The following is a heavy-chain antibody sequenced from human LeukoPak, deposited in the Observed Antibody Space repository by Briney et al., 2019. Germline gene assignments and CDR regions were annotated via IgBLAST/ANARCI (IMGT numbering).Heavy chain of an antibody. V-gene: IGHV1-24*01. J-gene: IGHJ4*02. CDR3: ARDLWFGELFDY. CDR2: FDPGDGET. Sequence: ASVKVSCKVSGYTLTELSMNWVRQAPGKGLEWMGGFDPGDGETIYAQKFQGRVTMTEDTSADTAYMELSSLRSEDTAVYYCARDLWFGELFDYWGQGTLVTVSS. CDR1: GYTLTELS. D-gene: IGHD3-10*01.